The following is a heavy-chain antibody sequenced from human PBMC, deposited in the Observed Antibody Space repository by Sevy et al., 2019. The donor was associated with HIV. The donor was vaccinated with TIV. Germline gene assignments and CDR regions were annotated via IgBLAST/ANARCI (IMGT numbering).Heavy chain of an antibody. CDR1: GFTFNTYG. D-gene: IGHD3-10*01. CDR2: IRYDGSTK. V-gene: IGHV3-30*02. CDR3: VKGLGMVQGALLSDDI. J-gene: IGHJ3*02. Sequence: GGSLRLSCAASGFTFNTYGMHWVRQAPGKGLDWVAFIRYDGSTKYFTDSVKGRFTISRDNSRNTLYLQMNSLRPADTAVYHCVKGLGMVQGALLSDDIWGQGTMVTVSS.